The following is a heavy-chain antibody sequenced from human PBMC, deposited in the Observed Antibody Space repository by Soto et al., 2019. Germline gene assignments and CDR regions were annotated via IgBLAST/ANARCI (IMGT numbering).Heavy chain of an antibody. J-gene: IGHJ4*02. CDR1: GGSFSGYY. D-gene: IGHD3-9*01. Sequence: SETLSLTCAVYGGSFSGYYWSWIRQPPGKGLEWIGEINHSGSTNYNPSLKSRVTISVDTSKNQFSLKLSSVTAADTAVYYCARLRYFDWLFDYWGQGTLVTVSS. CDR3: ARLRYFDWLFDY. V-gene: IGHV4-34*01. CDR2: INHSGST.